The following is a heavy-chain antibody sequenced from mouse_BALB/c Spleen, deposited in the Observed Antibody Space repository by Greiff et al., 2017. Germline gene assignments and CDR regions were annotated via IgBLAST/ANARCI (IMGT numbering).Heavy chain of an antibody. Sequence: VQLKESGPELVKPGASVKVSCKASGYAFTSYNMYWVKQSHGKSLEWIGYIDPYNGGTSYNQKFKGKATLTVDKSSSTAYMHLNSLTSEDSAVYYCARSLYDGYFHYYAMDYWGQGTSVTVSS. V-gene: IGHV1S135*01. CDR1: GYAFTSYN. D-gene: IGHD2-3*01. CDR2: IDPYNGGT. CDR3: ARSLYDGYFHYYAMDY. J-gene: IGHJ4*01.